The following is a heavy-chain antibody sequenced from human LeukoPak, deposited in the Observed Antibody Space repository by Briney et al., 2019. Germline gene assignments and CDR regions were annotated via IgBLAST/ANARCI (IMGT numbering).Heavy chain of an antibody. CDR3: ARDYYGSGSLFDY. Sequence: GGSLRLSCAASGFTFSSYSMNWVRQAPGKGLEWISSISSSSSYIYYADSVKGRFTISRDNAKNSLYLQMNSLRAEDTAVYYCARDYYGSGSLFDYWGQGTLVTVSS. CDR2: ISSSSSYI. J-gene: IGHJ4*02. V-gene: IGHV3-21*01. D-gene: IGHD3-10*01. CDR1: GFTFSSYS.